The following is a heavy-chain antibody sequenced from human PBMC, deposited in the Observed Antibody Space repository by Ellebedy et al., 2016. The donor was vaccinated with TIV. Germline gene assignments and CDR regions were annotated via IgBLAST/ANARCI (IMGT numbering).Heavy chain of an antibody. CDR1: GDSFSSYF. Sequence: SETLSLXXAVYGDSFSSYFWTWIRQSPGKGLEWIGEISHSGDTNYNPSLKSRVTTSVDAFKKQFSLKLTSVTAADTAVYYCARRLFLKEPTRTDGFDYWGPGALVTVSS. CDR3: ARRLFLKEPTRTDGFDY. D-gene: IGHD1-14*01. CDR2: ISHSGDT. J-gene: IGHJ4*02. V-gene: IGHV4-34*01.